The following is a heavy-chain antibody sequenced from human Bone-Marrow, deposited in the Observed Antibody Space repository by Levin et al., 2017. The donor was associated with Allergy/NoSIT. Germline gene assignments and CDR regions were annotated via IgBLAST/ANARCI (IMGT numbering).Heavy chain of an antibody. J-gene: IGHJ2*01. V-gene: IGHV1-46*03. CDR1: GYTFTSYY. CDR3: ARDQVEAGSRDGHWYFDL. CDR2: INPSGGST. D-gene: IGHD1-14*01. Sequence: GASVKVSCKASGYTFTSYYMHWVRQAPGQGLEWMGIINPSGGSTSYAQKFQGRVTMTRDTSTSTVYMELSSLRSEDTAVYYCARDQVEAGSRDGHWYFDLWGRGTLVTVSS.